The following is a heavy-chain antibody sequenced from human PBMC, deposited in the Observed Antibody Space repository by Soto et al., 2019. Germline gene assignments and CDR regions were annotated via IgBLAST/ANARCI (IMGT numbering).Heavy chain of an antibody. V-gene: IGHV3-23*01. J-gene: IGHJ4*02. CDR1: GLTFSSYA. CDR2: ISGSGGST. D-gene: IGHD2-2*01. CDR3: AKDKRGYIVVVPAAIMH. Sequence: GWPLRLSSAASGLTFSSYAMSWVRQAPGKGLEWVSAISGSGGSTYYADSVKGRFTISRDYSKNTLYLQINSLRAEDTAVYYCAKDKRGYIVVVPAAIMHWGQGTLVTVSS.